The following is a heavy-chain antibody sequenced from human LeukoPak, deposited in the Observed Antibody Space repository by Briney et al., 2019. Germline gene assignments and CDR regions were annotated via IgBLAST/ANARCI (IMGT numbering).Heavy chain of an antibody. V-gene: IGHV1-69*13. CDR3: ARGWLRSREFDY. CDR2: IIPIFGTA. J-gene: IGHJ4*02. CDR1: GGTFSSYA. Sequence: ASVKVSCKASGGTFSSYAISWVRQAPGQGLEWMGGIIPIFGTANYAQKFQGRVTITADESTSTANMELSSLRSEDTAVYYCARGWLRSREFDYWGQGTLVTVSS. D-gene: IGHD5-12*01.